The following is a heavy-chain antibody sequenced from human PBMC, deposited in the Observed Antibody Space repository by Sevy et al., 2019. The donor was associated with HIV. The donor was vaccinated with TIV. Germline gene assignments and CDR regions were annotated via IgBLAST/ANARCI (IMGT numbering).Heavy chain of an antibody. CDR2: ISYHGRDK. CDR1: GITFSTSG. CDR3: SKDFTGYNGMDV. J-gene: IGHJ6*02. D-gene: IGHD3-9*01. V-gene: IGHV3-30*13. Sequence: GGCLRLSCVVSGITFSTSGMHWVRQAPGKGLEWVAVISYHGRDKFYADSVKGRSTISRDNSKNRLYLQMISLRAEDAAVYYCSKDFTGYNGMDVWGQGTMVTVSS.